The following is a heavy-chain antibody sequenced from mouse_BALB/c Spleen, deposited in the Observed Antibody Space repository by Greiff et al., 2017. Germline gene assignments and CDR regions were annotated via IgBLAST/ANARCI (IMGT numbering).Heavy chain of an antibody. CDR3: ARAFGRGYWYFDV. CDR1: GFTFTDYY. J-gene: IGHJ1*01. Sequence: EVQRVESGGGLVQPGGSLRLSCATSGFTFTDYYMSWVRQPPGKALEWLGFIRNKANGYTTEYSASVKGRFTISRDNSQSILYLQINTLRAEDIATYYCARAFGRGYWYFDVWGAGTTVTVSS. V-gene: IGHV7-3*02. CDR2: IRNKANGYTT.